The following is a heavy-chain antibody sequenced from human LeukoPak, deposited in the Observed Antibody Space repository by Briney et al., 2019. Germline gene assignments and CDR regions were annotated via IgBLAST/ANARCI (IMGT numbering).Heavy chain of an antibody. CDR3: ARTPPRGSYDY. Sequence: PGGSLRLSCAASGFTFSSYEMNWVRQAPGKGLEWVSYISSSGSTIYYADSVKGRFTISRDNAKNSLYLQMNSLRAEDTAVYYCARTPPRGSYDYWGQGTLVTVSS. CDR1: GFTFSSYE. CDR2: ISSSGSTI. J-gene: IGHJ4*02. D-gene: IGHD1-26*01. V-gene: IGHV3-48*03.